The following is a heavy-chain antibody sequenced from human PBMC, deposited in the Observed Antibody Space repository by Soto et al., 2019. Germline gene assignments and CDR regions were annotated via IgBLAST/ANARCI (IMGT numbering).Heavy chain of an antibody. CDR2: IYYSGST. CDR3: ARGSSYYDFWSGYSSYGMDV. J-gene: IGHJ6*02. Sequence: SETLSLTCTVSGGSISSGDYYWSWIRQPPGKGLEWIGYIYYSGSTYYNPSLKSRVTISVDTSKNQFSLKLSSVTAADTAVYYCARGSSYYDFWSGYSSYGMDVWGQGTTVTVSS. D-gene: IGHD3-3*01. V-gene: IGHV4-30-4*01. CDR1: GGSISSGDYY.